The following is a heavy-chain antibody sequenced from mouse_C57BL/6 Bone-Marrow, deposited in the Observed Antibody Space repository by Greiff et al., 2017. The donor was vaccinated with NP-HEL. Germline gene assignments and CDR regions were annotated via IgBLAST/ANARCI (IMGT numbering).Heavy chain of an antibody. V-gene: IGHV1-81*01. CDR1: GYTFTSYG. J-gene: IGHJ1*03. D-gene: IGHD1-1*01. Sequence: VQLKESGAELARPGASVKLSCKASGYTFTSYGISWVKQRTGQGLEWIGEIYPRSGNTYYNEKFKGKATLTADKSSSTAYMELRSLTSEDSAVYFCARSRTTVVARYFDVWGTGTTVTVSS. CDR3: ARSRTTVVARYFDV. CDR2: IYPRSGNT.